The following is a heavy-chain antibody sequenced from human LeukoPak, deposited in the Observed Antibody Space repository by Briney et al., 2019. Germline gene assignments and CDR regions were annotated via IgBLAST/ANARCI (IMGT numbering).Heavy chain of an antibody. CDR1: GGTFSSYA. J-gene: IGHJ6*03. V-gene: IGHV1-69*06. Sequence: SVKVSCKASGGTFSSYAISWVRQAPGQGLEWMGGIIPIFGTANYAQKFQGRVTITADKSTSTAYMELSSLRSEDTAVYYCAKNLEKSTPPRNYSSSYMDVGGKGPTATVSS. CDR3: AKNLEKSTPPRNYSSSYMDV. CDR2: IIPIFGTA. D-gene: IGHD5-24*01.